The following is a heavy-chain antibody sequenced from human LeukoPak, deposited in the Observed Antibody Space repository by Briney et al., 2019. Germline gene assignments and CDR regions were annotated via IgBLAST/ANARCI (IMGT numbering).Heavy chain of an antibody. Sequence: GGSLRLSCAASGFTFDDYAMHWVRQAPGKGLEWVSGISWNSGSIGYADSVKGRFTISRDNAKNSLYLQMNSLRAEDTALYYCAKEWAAAGNDGMDVWGQGTTVTVSS. CDR3: AKEWAAAGNDGMDV. J-gene: IGHJ6*02. CDR2: ISWNSGSI. V-gene: IGHV3-9*01. CDR1: GFTFDDYA. D-gene: IGHD6-13*01.